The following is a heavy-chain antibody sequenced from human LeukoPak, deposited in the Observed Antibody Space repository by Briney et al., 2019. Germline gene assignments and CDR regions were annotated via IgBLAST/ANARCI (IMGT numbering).Heavy chain of an antibody. Sequence: GGSLRLSCTASGFTFVDYALSWFRQAPGKGLEWVGFIRSKAYDGTTEYAASVKGRFTISRNDSKCIAYLQMNSLKTEDTAVYYCTSAPRRYYYYNSGYYHPHWGQGTLVTVSS. J-gene: IGHJ4*02. CDR1: GFTFVDYA. CDR2: IRSKAYDGTT. V-gene: IGHV3-49*03. CDR3: TSAPRRYYYYNSGYYHPH. D-gene: IGHD3-22*01.